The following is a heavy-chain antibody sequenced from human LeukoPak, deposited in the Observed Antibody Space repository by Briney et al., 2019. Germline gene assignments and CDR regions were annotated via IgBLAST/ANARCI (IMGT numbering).Heavy chain of an antibody. CDR3: AKEGGYSYGPFEY. V-gene: IGHV3-23*01. D-gene: IGHD5-18*01. CDR2: ITGSGGNT. J-gene: IGHJ4*02. CDR1: GFTFTSYA. Sequence: GGSLRLSCAASGFTFTSYAMSWVRQAPGKGLEWVSGITGSGGNTYYADSVKGRFTISRDNSKNTLYLQMNSLRAEDTAVHYCAKEGGYSYGPFEYWGQGTLVTVSS.